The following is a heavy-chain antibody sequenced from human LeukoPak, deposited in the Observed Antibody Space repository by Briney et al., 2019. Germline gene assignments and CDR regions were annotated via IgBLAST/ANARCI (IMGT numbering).Heavy chain of an antibody. CDR1: GFTFSNYW. Sequence: GGSLRLSCAASGFTFSNYWMHWVRQTPGKGLVWVSRINSDASVTTYADSVKGRFAISRDNAKNTLYLQMNSLRAEDTAVYYCARVAAVAGTSVGVDAWGQGILVTVS. CDR2: INSDASVT. V-gene: IGHV3-74*01. CDR3: ARVAAVAGTSVGVDA. J-gene: IGHJ4*02. D-gene: IGHD6-19*01.